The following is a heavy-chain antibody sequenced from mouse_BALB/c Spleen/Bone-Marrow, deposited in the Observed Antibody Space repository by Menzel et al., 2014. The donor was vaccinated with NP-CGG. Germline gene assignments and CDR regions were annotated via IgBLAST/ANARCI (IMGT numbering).Heavy chain of an antibody. Sequence: VKLMESGPGLVAPSQSLSITCTASGFSLTGYGVSWVRQSPGKGLEWLGMIWGDGSTDYNSALKSRLSISKDNSKSQVFLKMNSLQTDDTARYYCARDSFLITRALDYWGQGTSVTVSS. J-gene: IGHJ4*01. V-gene: IGHV2-6-7*01. CDR3: ARDSFLITRALDY. CDR2: IWGDGST. D-gene: IGHD2-4*01. CDR1: GFSLTGYG.